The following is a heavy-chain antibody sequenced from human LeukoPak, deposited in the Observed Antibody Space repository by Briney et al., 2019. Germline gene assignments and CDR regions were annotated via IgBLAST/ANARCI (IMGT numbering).Heavy chain of an antibody. CDR2: FGGSGGST. V-gene: IGHV3-23*01. D-gene: IGHD2/OR15-2a*01. Sequence: GGSLRLSCAASGFTFRNYAMSWVRQAPGKGLEWVSTFGGSGGSTYYADSVKGRFTISRDTSKSTLYLQMNSLRTEDTALYFCTKTRGPGAFHPESWGQGTLVIVSS. CDR3: TKTRGPGAFHPES. J-gene: IGHJ5*02. CDR1: GFTFRNYA.